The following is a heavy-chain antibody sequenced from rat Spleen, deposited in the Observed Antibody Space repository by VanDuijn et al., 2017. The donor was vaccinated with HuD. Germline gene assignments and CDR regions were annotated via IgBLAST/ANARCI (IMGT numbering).Heavy chain of an antibody. CDR2: ISYDGSGT. Sequence: EVQLVESGGGLVQPGRSLKLSCAASGFTFSDYNMAWVRQSPQKGLEWVASISYDGSGTYYPDSVKGRFTISRDNAKSTLYLQMNSLRSEDTATYYCTRETGFWGPGTMVTVSS. J-gene: IGHJ1*01. D-gene: IGHD4-1*01. V-gene: IGHV5-7*01. CDR3: TRETGF. CDR1: GFTFSDYN.